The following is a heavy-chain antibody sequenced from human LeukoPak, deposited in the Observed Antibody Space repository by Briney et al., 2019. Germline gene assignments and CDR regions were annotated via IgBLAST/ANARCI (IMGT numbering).Heavy chain of an antibody. CDR2: INPSGGST. V-gene: IGHV1-46*01. CDR3: AREVVPAAKGGGWFDP. CDR1: GYTFTSYY. J-gene: IGHJ5*02. Sequence: ASVKVSCKASGYTFTSYYMHWVRQAPGQGLEWMGIINPSGGSTSYAQKFQGRVTMTTDTSTSTAYMELRSLRSDDTAVYYRAREVVPAAKGGGWFDPWGQGTLVTVSS. D-gene: IGHD2-2*01.